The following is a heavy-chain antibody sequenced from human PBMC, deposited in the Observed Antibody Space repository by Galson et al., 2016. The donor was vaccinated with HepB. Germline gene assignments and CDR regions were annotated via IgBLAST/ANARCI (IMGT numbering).Heavy chain of an antibody. CDR2: INSDGSYI. CDR1: GFTFRSYW. Sequence: SLRLSCAASGFTFRSYWMHWVRQAPGKGLVWVSRINSDGSYINYADSVKGRFTISRDTAKNMLYLQMNSLSPEDTAVYYCARRDYFDYWGQGTLVTVSS. CDR3: ARRDYFDY. V-gene: IGHV3-74*01. J-gene: IGHJ4*02.